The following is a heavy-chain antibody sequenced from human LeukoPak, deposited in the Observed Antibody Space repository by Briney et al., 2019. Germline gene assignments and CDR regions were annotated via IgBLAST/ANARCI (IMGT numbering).Heavy chain of an antibody. CDR2: IYYSGST. Sequence: SETLSLTCTVSGGSISSSSYYWGWIRQPPGKGLEWIGSIYYSGSTYYNPSLKSRVTISVDTSKNQFSLKLSSVTAADTAVYYCARDGRYSGAPDYWGQGTLVTVSS. CDR1: GGSISSSSYY. CDR3: ARDGRYSGAPDY. J-gene: IGHJ4*02. V-gene: IGHV4-39*07. D-gene: IGHD5-12*01.